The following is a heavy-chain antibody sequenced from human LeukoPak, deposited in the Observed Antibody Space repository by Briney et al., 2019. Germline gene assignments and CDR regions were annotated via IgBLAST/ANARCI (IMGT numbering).Heavy chain of an antibody. Sequence: ESLKISCWGSGYSFTTYWIGWVRQMPEKGLEWMGIIFPGDSDTRYSPSFQGQVTISADKSISTAYLQWSSLKASDTATYYCARLDLSLVYHYMDVWGKGTTVIVSS. J-gene: IGHJ6*03. V-gene: IGHV5-51*01. CDR1: GYSFTTYW. CDR3: ARLDLSLVYHYMDV. D-gene: IGHD3/OR15-3a*01. CDR2: IFPGDSDT.